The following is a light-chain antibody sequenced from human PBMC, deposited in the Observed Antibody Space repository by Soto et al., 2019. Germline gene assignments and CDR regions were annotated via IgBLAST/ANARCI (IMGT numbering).Light chain of an antibody. Sequence: IQVTQSPSSLSASVGDRVTIGCRASQDIHNYLAWYQHKPGKVPRLLIYAASELQSGVPSRFSDSGAGTDFTLTISSLQPEDSGTYYCQKYNGAPWTFGQGTKVEIK. J-gene: IGKJ1*01. V-gene: IGKV1-27*01. CDR3: QKYNGAPWT. CDR1: QDIHNY. CDR2: AAS.